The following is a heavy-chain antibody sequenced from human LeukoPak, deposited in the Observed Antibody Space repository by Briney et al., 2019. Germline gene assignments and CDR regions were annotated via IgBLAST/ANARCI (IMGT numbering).Heavy chain of an antibody. CDR1: GFTFSSSA. CDR2: ISGSGGST. D-gene: IGHD3-10*01. V-gene: IGHV3-23*01. J-gene: IGHJ4*02. CDR3: AKVEPRGSEY. Sequence: PGGSLRLSCAASGFTFSSSAMSWVRQAPGKGLEWVSVISGSGGSTFYADSVKGRCTISRDTSKNTLFLQMNSLRADDTAVYFCAKVEPRGSEYWGQGTLVTVSS.